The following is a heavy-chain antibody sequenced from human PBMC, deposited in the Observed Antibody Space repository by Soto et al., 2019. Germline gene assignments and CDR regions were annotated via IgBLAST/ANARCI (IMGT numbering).Heavy chain of an antibody. CDR2: ISNDGRIK. CDR1: GFMFSRNT. J-gene: IGHJ4*02. Sequence: QVQLVESGGGVVQPGRSLRLSCAVSGFMFSRNTMHWVRQAPGKGLEWVGVISNDGRIKNYADSVKGRFTISRDNFKSTLYLQMNSLRTEDTAVYYCAILTGDWGWGQGTLVAVSS. D-gene: IGHD7-27*01. V-gene: IGHV3-30*03. CDR3: AILTGDWG.